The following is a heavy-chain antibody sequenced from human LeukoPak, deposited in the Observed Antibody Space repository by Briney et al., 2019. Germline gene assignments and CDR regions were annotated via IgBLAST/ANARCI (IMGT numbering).Heavy chain of an antibody. CDR1: GGTFSSYA. CDR2: INPNSGGT. Sequence: ASVKVSCKASGGTFSSYAISWVRQAPGQGLEWMGCINPNSGGTNYAQKFQGRVTMTRDTSISTAYMELSSLRSDDTAVFYCAVDYYYGLGSYYNYWGQGTLVTVSS. D-gene: IGHD3-10*01. J-gene: IGHJ4*02. V-gene: IGHV1-2*02. CDR3: AVDYYYGLGSYYNY.